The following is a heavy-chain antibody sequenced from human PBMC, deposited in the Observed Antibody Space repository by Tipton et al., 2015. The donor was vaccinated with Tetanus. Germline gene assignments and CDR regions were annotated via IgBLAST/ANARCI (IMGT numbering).Heavy chain of an antibody. J-gene: IGHJ4*02. CDR2: ISSSGSTYI. Sequence: GSLRLSCAASGFIFSDFGMNWVRQAPGRGLEWVSAISSSGSTYIYYADSVKGRFTVSRDNAKNSLYLQMNSLRAEDTAVYYCARGTVRDYWGQGTLVTVSS. V-gene: IGHV3-21*01. D-gene: IGHD4-11*01. CDR3: ARGTVRDY. CDR1: GFIFSDFG.